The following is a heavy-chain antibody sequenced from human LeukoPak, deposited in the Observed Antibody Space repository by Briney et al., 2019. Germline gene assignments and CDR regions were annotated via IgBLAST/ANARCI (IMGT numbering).Heavy chain of an antibody. CDR2: IQNGGDS. Sequence: PSETLSLTCNVSGYSISSGYYWAWIRQSPGKGLEWIGSIQNGGDSYYNPSLKSRTTLSVDTSKNQFSLKLTSVTAADTAVFYCARGMGRFCTSTSCYLSFVYWGQGTLVTVSS. CDR3: ARGMGRFCTSTSCYLSFVY. CDR1: GYSISSGYY. V-gene: IGHV4-38-2*02. J-gene: IGHJ4*02. D-gene: IGHD2-2*01.